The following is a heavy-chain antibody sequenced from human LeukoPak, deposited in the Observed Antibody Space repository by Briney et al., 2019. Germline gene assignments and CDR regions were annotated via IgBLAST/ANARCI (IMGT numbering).Heavy chain of an antibody. D-gene: IGHD4-23*01. CDR3: ARYRYGGNPFDY. CDR2: INHSGST. Sequence: SETLSLTCAVYGGSFSGYYWSWIRQPPGKGLEWIGEINHSGSTNYNPSLKSRVTISVDTSKNQFSLKLSSVTAADTAVYYCARYRYGGNPFDYWGQGTLVTVSS. V-gene: IGHV4-34*01. CDR1: GGSFSGYY. J-gene: IGHJ4*02.